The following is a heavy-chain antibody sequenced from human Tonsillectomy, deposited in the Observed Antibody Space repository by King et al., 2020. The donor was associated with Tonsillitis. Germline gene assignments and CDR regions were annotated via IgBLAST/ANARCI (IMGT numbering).Heavy chain of an antibody. Sequence: VQLVESGGGVVQPGRSLRLSCAASGFTFSSYGMHWVRQAPGKGLEWVAVISYDGSNKYYAESVKGRFTISRDNSKNTLYLQMNSLRAEDTAVYYCARGGGGLYGSGSYFFDYWGQGTLVTVSS. V-gene: IGHV3-33*05. J-gene: IGHJ4*02. CDR2: ISYDGSNK. CDR1: GFTFSSYG. D-gene: IGHD3-10*01. CDR3: ARGGGGLYGSGSYFFDY.